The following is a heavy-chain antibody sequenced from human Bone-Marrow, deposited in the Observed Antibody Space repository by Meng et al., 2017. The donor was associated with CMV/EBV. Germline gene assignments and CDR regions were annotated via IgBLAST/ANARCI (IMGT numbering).Heavy chain of an antibody. V-gene: IGHV1-46*01. J-gene: IGHJ6*02. CDR3: ARAGVSGSNYYYYGKDV. D-gene: IGHD1-26*01. CDR2: INPSAGSA. CDR1: GYPFTSYY. Sequence: ASVKVSCKAPGYPFTSYYMHWVRQAPGQGLEWMGIINPSAGSASYAQKFQGRVTMTRDTSTSTVYMELSSLRSEDTAVYYCARAGVSGSNYYYYGKDVWGQTTTATVSS.